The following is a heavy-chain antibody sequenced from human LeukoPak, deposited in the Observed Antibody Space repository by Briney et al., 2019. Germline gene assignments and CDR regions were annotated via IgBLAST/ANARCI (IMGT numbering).Heavy chain of an antibody. D-gene: IGHD4-17*01. CDR3: ARVMSDYGDYVSFDY. Sequence: GGSLRLSCAASGLTVSSNYLSWVRQAPGKGLEWVSVIYSSGSTYYTDSVKGRFTISRDNFKNTVHLQMNSLRAEDTAVYYCARVMSDYGDYVSFDYWGQGTLVTVSS. V-gene: IGHV3-66*01. J-gene: IGHJ4*02. CDR1: GLTVSSNY. CDR2: IYSSGST.